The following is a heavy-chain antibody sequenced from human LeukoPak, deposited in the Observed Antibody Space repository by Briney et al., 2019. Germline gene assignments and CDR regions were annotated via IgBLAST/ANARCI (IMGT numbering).Heavy chain of an antibody. CDR2: IKQDGSEK. V-gene: IGHV3-7*01. CDR1: GFTFSSYW. D-gene: IGHD1-1*01. Sequence: PGGSLRLSCAASGFTFSSYWMSWVRQAPGKGLEWVANIKQDGSEKYYVDSVKGRFTISRDNAKNSLYLQMNSLRAEDTAVYYCARDDPGDYYYGMDVWGQGTTVTVSS. J-gene: IGHJ6*02. CDR3: ARDDPGDYYYGMDV.